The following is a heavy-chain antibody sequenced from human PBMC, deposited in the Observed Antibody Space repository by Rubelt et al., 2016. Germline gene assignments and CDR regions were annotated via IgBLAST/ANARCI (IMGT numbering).Heavy chain of an antibody. CDR1: GGSFSGYY. CDR3: TTISLTGTSARGYCGP. J-gene: IGHJ5*02. V-gene: IGHV4-34*01. D-gene: IGHD1/OR15-1a*01. Sequence: QVQLQQWGSGLLKPSETLSLTCAVYGGSFSGYYLSWIRQPPGKGLEWIGGVYDSGSSFCNPSLKSRVIISVETSTNQFPLRLRSLTAADTAVDFCTTISLTGTSARGYCGPWGQGTLVTVSS. CDR2: VYDSGSS.